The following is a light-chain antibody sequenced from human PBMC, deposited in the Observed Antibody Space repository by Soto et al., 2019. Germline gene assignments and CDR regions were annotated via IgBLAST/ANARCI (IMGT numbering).Light chain of an antibody. J-gene: IGKJ2*01. V-gene: IGKV3-15*01. CDR3: QQYNNWPYT. CDR1: ETISSY. Sequence: EIVMTQSPATLSVSPGERATLSCRASETISSYLVWYQQKPGQAPRLLIYGASTRATGTPARFSGSGSGTEFTLTISSLQSEDFAVYYCQQYNNWPYTFGQGTKLEIK. CDR2: GAS.